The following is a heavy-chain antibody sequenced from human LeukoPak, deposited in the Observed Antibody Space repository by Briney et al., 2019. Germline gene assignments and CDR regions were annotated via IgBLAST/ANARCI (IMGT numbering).Heavy chain of an antibody. D-gene: IGHD3-9*01. CDR2: INHSGST. CDR3: ARGGGIRYFDWLSHHRRKEYYFDY. J-gene: IGHJ4*02. Sequence: PSETLSLTCAVYGGSFSGYYWSWIRQPPGKGLEWIGEINHSGSTNYNPSLKSRVTISVDTSKNQFSLKLSSVTAADTAVYYCARGGGIRYFDWLSHHRRKEYYFDYWGQGTLVTVSS. CDR1: GGSFSGYY. V-gene: IGHV4-34*01.